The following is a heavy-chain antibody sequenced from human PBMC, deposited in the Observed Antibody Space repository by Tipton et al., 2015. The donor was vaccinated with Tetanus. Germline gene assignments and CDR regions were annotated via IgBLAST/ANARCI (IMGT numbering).Heavy chain of an antibody. J-gene: IGHJ3*02. CDR3: ARHFRILWFGELHDGFDI. CDR2: IYYSGST. D-gene: IGHD3-10*01. CDR1: GGSISSYY. Sequence: QLVQSGAEVKPSETLSLTCTVSGGSISSYYWGWIRQPPGKGLEWIGSIYYSGSTYYNPSLKSRVTISVDTSKNQFSMKLSSVTAADTAVYYCARHFRILWFGELHDGFDIWGQGTTVTVSS. V-gene: IGHV4-39*01.